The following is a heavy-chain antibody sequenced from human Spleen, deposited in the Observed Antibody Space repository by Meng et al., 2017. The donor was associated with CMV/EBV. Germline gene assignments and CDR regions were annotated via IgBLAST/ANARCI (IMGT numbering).Heavy chain of an antibody. V-gene: IGHV1-2*02. D-gene: IGHD5-12*01. CDR1: GYTFTGYY. Sequence: ASVKVSCKASGYTFTGYYIHWVRQAPGQGLEWMGWINPNSGGSKSGQKFQGRVTMTRDTSISTAYMELSSLRSEDTAVYYCARGRWSGYDYWGQGTLVTVSS. CDR2: INPNSGGS. J-gene: IGHJ4*02. CDR3: ARGRWSGYDY.